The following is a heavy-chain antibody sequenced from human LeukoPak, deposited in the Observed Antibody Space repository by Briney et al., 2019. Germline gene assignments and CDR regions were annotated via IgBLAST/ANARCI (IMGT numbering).Heavy chain of an antibody. D-gene: IGHD6-13*01. CDR1: GGSFSGYY. CDR3: ARRGGSSWSHYFDY. Sequence: PSETLSLTCAVYGGSFSGYYWRWVRQPPGKGLEWIGEINHSGSTNYNPSLKSRVTISVDTSKNQLSLKMSSVTAADTAVYYCARRGGSSWSHYFDYWGQGTLVTVSS. V-gene: IGHV4-34*01. CDR2: INHSGST. J-gene: IGHJ4*02.